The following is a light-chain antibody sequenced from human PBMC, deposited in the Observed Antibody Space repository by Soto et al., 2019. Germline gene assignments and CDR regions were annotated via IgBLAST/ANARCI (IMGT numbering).Light chain of an antibody. CDR2: EVR. CDR3: SSYAGNNNLL. Sequence: QSALTQPASVSGSPGQSITISCTGTSSDVGGYNYVSWYQQHPGKAPKLMIYEVRERPSGVPDRFSGSKSGNTASLTVSGLQAEDEADYYCSSYAGNNNLLFGGGTQVTVL. J-gene: IGLJ2*01. V-gene: IGLV2-8*01. CDR1: SSDVGGYNY.